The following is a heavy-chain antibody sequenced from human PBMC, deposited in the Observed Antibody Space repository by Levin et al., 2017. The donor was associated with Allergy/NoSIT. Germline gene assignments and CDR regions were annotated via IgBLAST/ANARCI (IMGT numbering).Heavy chain of an antibody. CDR3: ASSPHGYSYDFDY. CDR1: GGSFSDYY. J-gene: IGHJ4*02. V-gene: IGHV4-34*01. D-gene: IGHD5-18*01. Sequence: SETLSLTCAVYGGSFSDYYWSWIRQAPGKGLAWIGEIDHSGSTSYNPSLKSRVTISVDTSKHQFSLKLSSVTAADTAVYYCASSPHGYSYDFDYWGQGTLVTVSS. CDR2: IDHSGST.